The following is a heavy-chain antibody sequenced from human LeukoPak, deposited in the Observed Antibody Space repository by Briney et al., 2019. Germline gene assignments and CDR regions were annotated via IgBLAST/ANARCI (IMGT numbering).Heavy chain of an antibody. CDR1: GGSISSYY. D-gene: IGHD2-2*01. CDR2: IYYSGST. Sequence: SETLSLTCTVSGGSISSYYWSWIRQPPGKGLEWIGYIYYSGSTNYNPSLKSRVTISVDTSKNQFSLKLSSVTAADTAVYYCARYSVVVVPAATRYYYYYMDVWGKGTTVTVS. V-gene: IGHV4-59*08. CDR3: ARYSVVVVPAATRYYYYYMDV. J-gene: IGHJ6*03.